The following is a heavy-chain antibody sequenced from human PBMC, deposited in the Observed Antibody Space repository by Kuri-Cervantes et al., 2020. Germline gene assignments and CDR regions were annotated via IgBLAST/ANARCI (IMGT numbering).Heavy chain of an antibody. V-gene: IGHV3-30*03. CDR2: ISYDGSNK. CDR3: ARLPYYYYGMDV. CDR1: GFTFSSYG. J-gene: IGHJ6*02. Sequence: GESLKISCAASGFTFSSYGMHWVRQAPGKGLEWVAVISYDGSNKYYADSVKGRFTISRDNAKNSLYLQMNSLRDEDTAVYYCARLPYYYYGMDVWGQGTTVTVSS.